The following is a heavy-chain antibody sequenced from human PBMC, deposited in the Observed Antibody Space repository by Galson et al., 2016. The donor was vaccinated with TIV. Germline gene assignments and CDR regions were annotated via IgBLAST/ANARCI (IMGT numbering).Heavy chain of an antibody. CDR2: VWYEETNK. CDR3: ARDRMWEEVLGAFNI. CDR1: GFTSSSYG. Sequence: SLRLSCAASGFTSSSYGLHWVRQAPGKGLEWVAVVWYEETNKFYADSVNGRFTISRDNSKNTVYLQMNSLRAEDTAVYYCARDRMWEEVLGAFNIWGQGTMVTVSS. D-gene: IGHD1-26*01. J-gene: IGHJ3*02. V-gene: IGHV3-33*01.